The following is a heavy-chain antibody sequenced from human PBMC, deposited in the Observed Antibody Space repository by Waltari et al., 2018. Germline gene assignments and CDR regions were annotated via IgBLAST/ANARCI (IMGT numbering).Heavy chain of an antibody. CDR1: GGSISSGSYY. CDR3: AGENRSSWYVRVYYYYGMDV. CDR2: IYTSGST. J-gene: IGHJ6*02. Sequence: QVQLQESGPGLVKPSQTLSLTCTVSGGSISSGSYYWSWIRQPAGKGLEWIGRIYTSGSTNYNPSRKSRVTISVETSKNQFSLKLSSVTAADTAVYYCAGENRSSWYVRVYYYYGMDVWGQGTTVTVSS. V-gene: IGHV4-61*02. D-gene: IGHD6-13*01.